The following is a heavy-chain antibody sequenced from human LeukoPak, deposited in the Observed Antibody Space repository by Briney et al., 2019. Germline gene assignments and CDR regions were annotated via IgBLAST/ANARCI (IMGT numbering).Heavy chain of an antibody. CDR2: ISAYNGNT. Sequence: GASVKVSCKASGYTFTSYGISWVRQAPGQGLEWMGWISAYNGNTNYAQKLQGRVTMTTDTSTSTAYMELRSLRSDDTAVYYCARDSYCSSTSYPFGAFDIWGQGTMVTVSS. V-gene: IGHV1-18*01. CDR1: GYTFTSYG. CDR3: ARDSYCSSTSYPFGAFDI. D-gene: IGHD2-2*01. J-gene: IGHJ3*02.